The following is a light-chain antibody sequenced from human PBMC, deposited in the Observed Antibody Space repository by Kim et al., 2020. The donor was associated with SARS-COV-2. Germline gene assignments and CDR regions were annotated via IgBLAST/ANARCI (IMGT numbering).Light chain of an antibody. J-gene: IGLJ3*02. V-gene: IGLV3-21*04. Sequence: APGKTARSTCGGNNIGSMNVHWYQQKPGQAPELVIYYDNDRPSGIPERVSGSNAGNTATLTISRVEAGDEADYYCQVWDSSSDHVVFGGGTQLTVL. CDR2: YDN. CDR1: NIGSMN. CDR3: QVWDSSSDHVV.